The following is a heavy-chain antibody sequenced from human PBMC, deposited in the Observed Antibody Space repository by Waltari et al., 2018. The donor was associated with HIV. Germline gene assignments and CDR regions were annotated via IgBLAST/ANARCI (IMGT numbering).Heavy chain of an antibody. V-gene: IGHV1-69*01. Sequence: VQLVQAGAEVRTPGPSVKVSCKASGDTFTKYTITWVRQAPGQGLEWMGGIIPMFATTHYAQHFQDRVTISADETTGTAYMELSRLRSQDTAVYYCARTMRLAGYYNGMDVWGQGTTVTVS. CDR3: ARTMRLAGYYNGMDV. D-gene: IGHD3-22*01. CDR2: IIPMFATT. CDR1: GDTFTKYT. J-gene: IGHJ6*02.